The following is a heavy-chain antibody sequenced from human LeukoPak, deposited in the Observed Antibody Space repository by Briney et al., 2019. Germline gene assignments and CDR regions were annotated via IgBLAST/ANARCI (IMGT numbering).Heavy chain of an antibody. J-gene: IGHJ4*02. V-gene: IGHV4-59*01. Sequence: PSETLSLTCSVSGASMRRYYWSWIRQPPGKGLEWIGYIYYDGSTTYNPSLKSRVTISVDTSKNQFSLKLSSVTAADTAVYYCARGGRWLQFNYWGQGTLVTVSS. D-gene: IGHD5-24*01. CDR1: GASMRRYY. CDR3: ARGGRWLQFNY. CDR2: IYYDGST.